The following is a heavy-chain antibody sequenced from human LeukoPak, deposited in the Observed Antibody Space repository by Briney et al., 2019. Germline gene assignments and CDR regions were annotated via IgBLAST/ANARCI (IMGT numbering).Heavy chain of an antibody. CDR2: IDPSDSYT. D-gene: IGHD4-17*01. CDR3: ARDDYGDSQFDY. V-gene: IGHV5-10-1*01. J-gene: IGHJ4*02. Sequence: GESLKISCKGSGYSFTSYWISWVRQMPGKGLEWMGRIDPSDSYTNYSPSFQGHVTISADKSISAAYLQWSSLKASDTAMYYCARDDYGDSQFDYWGQGTPVTVSS. CDR1: GYSFTSYW.